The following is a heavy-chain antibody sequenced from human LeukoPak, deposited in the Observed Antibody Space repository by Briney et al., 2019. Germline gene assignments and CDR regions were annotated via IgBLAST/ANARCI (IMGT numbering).Heavy chain of an antibody. D-gene: IGHD3-22*01. CDR2: ISGSGGST. J-gene: IGHJ4*02. CDR1: GFTFSSSA. Sequence: GGSLRLSCAASGFTFSSSAMSWVRQAPGKGLEWVSAISGSGGSTYYADSVKGRFTISRDNSKNTLYLQMNSLRAEDTAVYYCAKDDYYDSSGYYSEGGYWGQGTLVTVSS. CDR3: AKDDYYDSSGYYSEGGY. V-gene: IGHV3-23*01.